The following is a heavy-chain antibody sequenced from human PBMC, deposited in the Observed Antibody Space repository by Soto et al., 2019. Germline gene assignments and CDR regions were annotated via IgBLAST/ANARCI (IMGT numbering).Heavy chain of an antibody. CDR1: GCKFANYW. J-gene: IGHJ6*02. V-gene: IGHV5-51*01. CDR2: IYPGDSDT. D-gene: IGHD3-10*01. Sequence: ESLKISDQGSGCKFANYWIAWVRQMPGKGLEWVGVIYPGDSDTRYSPSFRGQVTISADKSISHVYLQWSSLKASDTAMYYCARNRLRQYYYGMDVWGQGTTVTVSS. CDR3: ARNRLRQYYYGMDV.